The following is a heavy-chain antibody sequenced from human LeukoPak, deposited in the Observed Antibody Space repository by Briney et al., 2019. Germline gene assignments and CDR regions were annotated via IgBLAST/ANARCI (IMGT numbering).Heavy chain of an antibody. CDR2: IYSGGST. V-gene: IGHV3-66*01. CDR1: GFTVSSNY. D-gene: IGHD1-26*01. J-gene: IGHJ4*02. CDR3: ARDTVGATDY. Sequence: GGSLRLSCAASGFTVSSNYMSWVRQAPGKGLEWVSVIYSGGSTYYADSVKGRFTISRDNAKKSLYLQMNSLRAEDTALYYCARDTVGATDYWGQGTLVTVSS.